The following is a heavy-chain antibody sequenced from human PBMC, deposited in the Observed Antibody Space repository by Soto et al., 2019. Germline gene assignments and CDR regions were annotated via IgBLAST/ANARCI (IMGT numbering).Heavy chain of an antibody. CDR1: GFTFSLAW. V-gene: IGHV3-15*07. Sequence: EEQLVESGGGLVKPGGSLRLSCAGSGFTFSLAWMNWVRQAPGKGLEWVGRIKSEGSGGTTDYAAPVKGRFTISRDDSINTRYLQMNNLKTEDKAVYYWTHSWTFDADNTGWGQGTMVTVSS. J-gene: IGHJ3*01. CDR3: THSWTFDADNTG. CDR2: IKSEGSGGTT. D-gene: IGHD3-22*01.